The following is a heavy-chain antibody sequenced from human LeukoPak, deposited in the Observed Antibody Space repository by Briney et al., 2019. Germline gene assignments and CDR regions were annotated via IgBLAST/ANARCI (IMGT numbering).Heavy chain of an antibody. J-gene: IGHJ5*02. D-gene: IGHD5-18*01. CDR1: GYSISSGYY. CDR3: ARVDTAMAWENWFDP. V-gene: IGHV4-38-2*01. CDR2: IYHSGST. Sequence: SETLSLTCAVSGYSISSGYYWGWIRQPPGKGLEWIGSIYHSGSTYYNPSLKSRVTISVDTSKNQFSLKLSSVTAADTAVYYCARVDTAMAWENWFDPWGQGTLVTISS.